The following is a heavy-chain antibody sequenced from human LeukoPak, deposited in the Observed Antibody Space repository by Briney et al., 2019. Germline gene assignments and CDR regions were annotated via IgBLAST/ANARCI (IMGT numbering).Heavy chain of an antibody. J-gene: IGHJ6*03. CDR1: GFTFSSYS. Sequence: GGSLRLSCAASGFTFSSYSMNWVRQAPGKGLEWVSSISSSSSYIYYADSVKGRFTISRDNAKNSLYLQMSSLRAEDTAVYYCVRAHPYYDLLTHDDYYYMDVWGTGTTVTVSS. CDR3: VRAHPYYDLLTHDDYYYMDV. D-gene: IGHD3-9*01. CDR2: ISSSSSYI. V-gene: IGHV3-21*01.